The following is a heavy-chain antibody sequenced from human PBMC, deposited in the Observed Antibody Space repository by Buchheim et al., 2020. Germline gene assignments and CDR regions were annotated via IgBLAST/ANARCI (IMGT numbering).Heavy chain of an antibody. D-gene: IGHD5-12*01. Sequence: EVQLVESGGGLVQPGGSLRLSCAASGFTFSSYSMNWVRQAPGKGLEWVSYISESSTSIYYADSVKGRFTISRDNAKNSLYLQMNSLRDEDTAVYYCAQFDSGYDFLNRVPTYYYYGMDVWGQGTT. J-gene: IGHJ6*02. CDR2: ISESSTSI. CDR3: AQFDSGYDFLNRVPTYYYYGMDV. CDR1: GFTFSSYS. V-gene: IGHV3-48*02.